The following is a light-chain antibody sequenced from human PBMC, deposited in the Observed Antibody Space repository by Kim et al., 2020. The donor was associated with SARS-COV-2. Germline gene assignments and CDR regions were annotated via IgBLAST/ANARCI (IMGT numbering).Light chain of an antibody. CDR1: EGISHA. CDR2: DAS. J-gene: IGKJ5*01. V-gene: IGKV1-13*02. Sequence: SSAVGDRVTITCRATEGISHALAWYQQKPGRAPKLLISDASSLESGVPSRFSGSGSGTDFTLTISSLQPEDFATYYCQRFNSYPTFGQGTRLEIK. CDR3: QRFNSYPT.